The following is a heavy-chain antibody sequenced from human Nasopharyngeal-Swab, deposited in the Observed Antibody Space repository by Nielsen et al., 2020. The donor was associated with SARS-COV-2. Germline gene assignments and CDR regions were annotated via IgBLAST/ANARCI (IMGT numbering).Heavy chain of an antibody. Sequence: SGPTLMQPTQTLTLTCTLSGFPVTTSCVGVGWIRQHPGKALEWLALIYWDDDKRYSPSLKSRLTITKDTSKNQVVLTLTNMDPVDTATYYLARIRYGDFNVYYLDYWGQGTMVTVSS. CDR1: GFPVTTSCVG. CDR3: ARIRYGDFNVYYLDY. D-gene: IGHD4-17*01. CDR2: IYWDDDK. J-gene: IGHJ4*02. V-gene: IGHV2-5*02.